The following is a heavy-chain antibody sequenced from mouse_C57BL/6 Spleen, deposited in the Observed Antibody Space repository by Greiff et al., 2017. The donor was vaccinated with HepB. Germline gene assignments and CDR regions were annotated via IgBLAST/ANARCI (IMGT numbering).Heavy chain of an antibody. CDR2: IHPNSGST. CDR1: GYTFTSYW. Sequence: QVQLQQPGAELVKPGASVKLSCKASGYTFTSYWMHWVKQRPGQGLEWIGMIHPNSGSTNYNEKFKSKATLTVDKSSSTAYMQLSSLTSEDSAVYYCARSSTTVVATDYAMDYWGQGTSVTVSS. D-gene: IGHD1-1*01. V-gene: IGHV1-64*01. CDR3: ARSSTTVVATDYAMDY. J-gene: IGHJ4*01.